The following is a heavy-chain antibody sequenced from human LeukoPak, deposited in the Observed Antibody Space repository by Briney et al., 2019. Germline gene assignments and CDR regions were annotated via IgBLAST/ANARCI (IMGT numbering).Heavy chain of an antibody. CDR3: ARRTRITMVRGARYYYYYMDV. D-gene: IGHD3-10*01. Sequence: NPSETLSLTCAVYGESFNAYYWNWIRQPPGKGLEWIGEINHSGSTNYNPSLKSRVTISVDTSKNQFSLKLSSVTAADTAVYYCARRTRITMVRGARYYYYYMDVWGKGTTVTISS. J-gene: IGHJ6*03. CDR1: GESFNAYY. V-gene: IGHV4-34*01. CDR2: INHSGST.